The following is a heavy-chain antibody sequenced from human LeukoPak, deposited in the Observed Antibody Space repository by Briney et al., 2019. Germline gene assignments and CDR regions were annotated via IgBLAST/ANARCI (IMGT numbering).Heavy chain of an antibody. J-gene: IGHJ4*02. CDR3: TTKSTY. CDR2: IYSGGGT. V-gene: IGHV3-66*01. CDR1: GFTVRNTY. Sequence: PGGSLRLSCAASGFTVRNTYMNWVRQAPGKGLEWVSVIYSGGGTYYADSVKGRFTISRDNAKNALFLQMNSLRAEDTAVYYCTTKSTYWGQGTLVTVSS. D-gene: IGHD2/OR15-2a*01.